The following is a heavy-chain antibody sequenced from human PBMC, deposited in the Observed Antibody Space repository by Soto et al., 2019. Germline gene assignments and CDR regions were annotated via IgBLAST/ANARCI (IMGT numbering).Heavy chain of an antibody. CDR2: IKQDGSEK. V-gene: IGHV3-7*05. J-gene: IGHJ3*02. Sequence: GGSLRLSCAASGFTFSRYWMSWVRQAPGKGLEWVANIKQDGSEKYYVDSVKGRFTISRDSAKNSVYLQMNSLRAEDTAVYYCARDRGDYDFWSGYSSASDIWGQGTMVTVSS. CDR1: GFTFSRYW. D-gene: IGHD3-3*01. CDR3: ARDRGDYDFWSGYSSASDI.